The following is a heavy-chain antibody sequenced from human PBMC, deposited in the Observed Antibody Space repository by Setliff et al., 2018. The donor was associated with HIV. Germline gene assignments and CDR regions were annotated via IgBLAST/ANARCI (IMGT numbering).Heavy chain of an antibody. CDR2: INEDESES. J-gene: IGHJ4*02. Sequence: GGSLRLSCVASGFTFDTFLMSWVRQAPGKGLEWVANINEDESESYSVDSVKGRFTISRDNDRDTLYLQMHSLRADDTAVYYCVRNLRLYDRSTGFFFPHFDSWGQGALVTVSS. D-gene: IGHD3-3*01. CDR1: GFTFDTFL. CDR3: VRNLRLYDRSTGFFFPHFDS. V-gene: IGHV3-7*05.